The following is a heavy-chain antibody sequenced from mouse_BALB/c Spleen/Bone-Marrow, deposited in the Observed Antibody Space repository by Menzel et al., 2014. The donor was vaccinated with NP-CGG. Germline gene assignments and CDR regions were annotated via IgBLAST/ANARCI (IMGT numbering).Heavy chain of an antibody. Sequence: EVQVVESGGGLVKPGGSLKLSCAASGFTFSSYTMSWVRQTPEKGLEWVATISSGGSYTYYPDSVKGRFTISRDNAKNTLYLQMSSLKSEDTAMYYCTRDGKGNYDYAMDYWGQGTSVTVSS. D-gene: IGHD2-1*01. CDR1: GFTFSSYT. V-gene: IGHV5-6-4*01. CDR2: ISSGGSYT. CDR3: TRDGKGNYDYAMDY. J-gene: IGHJ4*01.